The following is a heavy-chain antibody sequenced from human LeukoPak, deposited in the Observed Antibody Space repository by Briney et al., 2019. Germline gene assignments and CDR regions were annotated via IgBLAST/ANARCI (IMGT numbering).Heavy chain of an antibody. J-gene: IGHJ4*02. Sequence: GGSLRLSCAASGFTFSSFEMNWVRQTPGKGLEWVSYISSGGTSRYYADSVKGRFTISRDNPKNSLYLQMNSLRAEDTAVYYCAHSVRYNWNYGNWGQGTLVTVSS. CDR3: AHSVRYNWNYGN. D-gene: IGHD1-7*01. V-gene: IGHV3-48*03. CDR2: ISSGGTSR. CDR1: GFTFSSFE.